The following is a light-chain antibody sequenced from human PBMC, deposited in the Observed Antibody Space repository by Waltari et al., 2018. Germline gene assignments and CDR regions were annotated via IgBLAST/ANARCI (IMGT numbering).Light chain of an antibody. CDR3: CSYAGDYSLV. J-gene: IGLJ3*02. V-gene: IGLV2-23*02. CDR1: RRDVGNYNL. Sequence: QSALPHPASVSGSPGQSITSYFPRTRRDVGNYNLVSWYQHFAGEAPKLSIYEVTKRPPGVSDRFSGAKSGNTASLTISGLQTEDEGDYYCCSYAGDYSLVFGEGTKLTVL. CDR2: EVT.